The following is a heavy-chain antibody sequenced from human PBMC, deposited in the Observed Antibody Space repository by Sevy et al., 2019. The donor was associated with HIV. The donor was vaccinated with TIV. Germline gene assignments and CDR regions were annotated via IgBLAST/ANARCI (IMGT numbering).Heavy chain of an antibody. CDR1: GGSVSSGSYY. D-gene: IGHD4-17*01. V-gene: IGHV4-61*01. J-gene: IGHJ4*02. CDR2: IYYSGST. CDR3: ARAEVGEMTTVTTTGDYFDY. Sequence: SETLSLTCTVSGGSVSSGSYYWSWIRQPPGKGLEWIGYIYYSGSTNYNPSLKSRVTITVDTSKNQFSRKLSSVTAADTAVYYCARAEVGEMTTVTTTGDYFDYWGQGTLVTVSS.